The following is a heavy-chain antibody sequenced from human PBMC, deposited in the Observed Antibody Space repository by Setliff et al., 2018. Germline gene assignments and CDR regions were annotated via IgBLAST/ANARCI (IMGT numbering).Heavy chain of an antibody. CDR3: ARVRRQWLARAFDI. CDR1: GGRISGSNHY. J-gene: IGHJ3*02. V-gene: IGHV4-39*07. CDR2: MYSGGNT. D-gene: IGHD6-19*01. Sequence: PSETLSLTCTVSGGRISGSNHYWGWVRQPPGKGLEWIGSMYSGGNTYYNPSLKSRATISIDTSKNQFSLKLSSVTAADTAVYYCARVRRQWLARAFDIWGQGTMVTVSS.